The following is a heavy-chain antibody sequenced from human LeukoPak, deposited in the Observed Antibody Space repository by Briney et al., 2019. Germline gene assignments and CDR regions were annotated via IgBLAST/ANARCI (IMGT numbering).Heavy chain of an antibody. CDR1: GFTFSSYS. CDR3: ARGLDGDYAH. J-gene: IGHJ4*02. V-gene: IGHV3-21*01. CDR2: ISSSSSYI. Sequence: GGSLRLSCAASGFTFSSYSMNWVRQAPGKGLEWVSSISSSSSYIYYADSVKGRFIISRDNAKNSLYLQMNSLRAEDTAVYYCARGLDGDYAHWGQGTLVTVSS. D-gene: IGHD4-17*01.